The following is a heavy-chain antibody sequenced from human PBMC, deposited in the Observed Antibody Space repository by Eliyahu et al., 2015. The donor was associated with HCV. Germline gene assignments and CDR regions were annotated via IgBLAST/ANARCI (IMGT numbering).Heavy chain of an antibody. D-gene: IGHD3/OR15-3a*01. CDR1: GFXFSFYN. V-gene: IGHV3-48*01. J-gene: IGHJ4*02. CDR2: ISSRSDII. CDR3: ARVATMLDWHNPFDH. Sequence: DVQLVESGGDLVQPGGSLRLCCAASGFXFSFYNMNWVRQAPGKGLEWVSYISSRSDIISYADSVKGRFTISRDDAKDSLCLQMNSLRVDDTAIYYCARVATMLDWHNPFDHWGQGTLVTVSS.